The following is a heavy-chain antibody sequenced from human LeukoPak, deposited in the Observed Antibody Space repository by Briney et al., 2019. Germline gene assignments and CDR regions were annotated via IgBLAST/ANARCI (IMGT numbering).Heavy chain of an antibody. J-gene: IGHJ4*02. V-gene: IGHV3-15*01. CDR3: TTLMGLVGASRTDY. Sequence: GGSLRLSCAASGFTFTNAWMSWVRQAPGKGLEWVGRVKSETDGGTTDYAEPVKGRFTISRDDSKDTVYLQMNSLKTEDTAVYYCTTLMGLVGASRTDYWGQGTLVTVSS. CDR1: GFTFTNAW. D-gene: IGHD1-26*01. CDR2: VKSETDGGTT.